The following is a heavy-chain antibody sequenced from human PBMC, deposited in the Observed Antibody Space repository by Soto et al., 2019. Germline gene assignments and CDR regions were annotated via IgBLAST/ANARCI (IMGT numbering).Heavy chain of an antibody. J-gene: IGHJ4*02. V-gene: IGHV3-23*01. D-gene: IGHD3-16*01. CDR1: GFTFSSYP. Sequence: EVQLLESGGGLVQPGGSLRLSCAASGFTFSSYPMSWVRQAPGKGLEWVSTISGSGGSTYYADSVKGRFTISRDNSKNTLYLQMNGLRAEDTALYYCAKGKGDSLSYLFDYWGQGTLVTVSS. CDR2: ISGSGGST. CDR3: AKGKGDSLSYLFDY.